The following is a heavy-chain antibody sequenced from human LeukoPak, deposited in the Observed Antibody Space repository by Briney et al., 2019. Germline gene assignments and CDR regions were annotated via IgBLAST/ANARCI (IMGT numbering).Heavy chain of an antibody. D-gene: IGHD6-13*01. J-gene: IGHJ4*02. Sequence: SETLSLTCTVSGGSIGISTYYWAWIRQPPGKGLEWIGSIYYSGSTYYSPSLKSRVTISVDTSKNQFSLKLSSVTAADTAVYYCARAAGTRLYFDYWGQGTLVTVSS. CDR3: ARAAGTRLYFDY. CDR2: IYYSGST. CDR1: GGSIGISTYY. V-gene: IGHV4-39*07.